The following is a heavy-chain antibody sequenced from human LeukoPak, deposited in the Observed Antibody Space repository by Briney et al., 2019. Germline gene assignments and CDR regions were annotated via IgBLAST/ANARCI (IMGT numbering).Heavy chain of an antibody. Sequence: SETLSLTCTVSGGSISSGGYYWSWIRQPPGKGLEWIGYIYHSGSTYYNPSLKSRVTTSVDTSKSQFSLRLSSVTAADTAVYYCARGDYYYYMDVWGKGTTVTVSS. V-gene: IGHV4-30-2*01. CDR2: IYHSGST. J-gene: IGHJ6*03. CDR1: GGSISSGGYY. CDR3: ARGDYYYYMDV.